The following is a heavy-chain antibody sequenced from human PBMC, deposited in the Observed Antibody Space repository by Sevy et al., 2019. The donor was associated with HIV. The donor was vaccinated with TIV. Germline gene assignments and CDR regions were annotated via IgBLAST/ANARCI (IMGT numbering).Heavy chain of an antibody. CDR2: INESGIT. Sequence: SQTLSLTCAVHDGSFSGYYWNWIRQRPGKGLEWIGEINESGITYYNPSLKSRVTISADTSKKQFSLKLNSVTAVDSAVYFCARSPPVVVVPGAPSWFDPWGQGTLVTVSS. CDR3: ARSPPVVVVPGAPSWFDP. D-gene: IGHD2-2*01. J-gene: IGHJ5*02. V-gene: IGHV4-34*01. CDR1: DGSFSGYY.